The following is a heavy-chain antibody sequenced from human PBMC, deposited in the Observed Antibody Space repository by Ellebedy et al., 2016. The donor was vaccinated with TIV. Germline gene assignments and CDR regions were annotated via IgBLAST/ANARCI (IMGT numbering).Heavy chain of an antibody. CDR3: VRSSDNRGYYHDY. CDR2: IYYTGST. Sequence: ESLKISXAASGFTFDNYAMHWVRQPPGKGLEWIGSIYYTGSTYYNPSLNSRVTISGDTSKKQLSLRLSLVTAADTAVYYCVRSSDNRGYYHDYWGHGTLVTVSS. J-gene: IGHJ4*01. CDR1: GFTFDNYA. D-gene: IGHD3-22*01. V-gene: IGHV4-38-2*01.